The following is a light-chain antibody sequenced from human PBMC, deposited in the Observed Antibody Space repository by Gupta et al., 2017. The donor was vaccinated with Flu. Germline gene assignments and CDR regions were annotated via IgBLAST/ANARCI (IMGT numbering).Light chain of an antibody. CDR2: DAS. CDR3: QQYDDLPLT. J-gene: IGKJ4*01. Sequence: EIQMTHSPSSLSASVGDRVTVTCQASQDISNYLNWYQQKPGKAPNLLIYDASNLETGVPSRFSGSGSATHFTFTISTLQPEDVATYFCQQYDDLPLTFGGGTKVEIK. CDR1: QDISNY. V-gene: IGKV1-33*01.